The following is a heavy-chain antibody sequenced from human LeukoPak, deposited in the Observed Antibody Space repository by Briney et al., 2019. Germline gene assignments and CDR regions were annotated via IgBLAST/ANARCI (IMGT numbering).Heavy chain of an antibody. CDR3: ARADYYGSGSLDY. CDR1: GYTFTSYD. J-gene: IGHJ4*02. Sequence: ASVTVSCKASGYTFTSYDINWVRQATGQGLEWMGWISAYNGNTNYAQKLQGRVTMTTDTSTSTAYMELRSLRSDDTAVYYCARADYYGSGSLDYWGQGTLVTVSS. V-gene: IGHV1-18*01. D-gene: IGHD3-10*01. CDR2: ISAYNGNT.